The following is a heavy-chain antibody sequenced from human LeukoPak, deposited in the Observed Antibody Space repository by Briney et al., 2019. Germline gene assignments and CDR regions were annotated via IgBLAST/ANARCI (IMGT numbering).Heavy chain of an antibody. D-gene: IGHD1-1*01. CDR3: ARVPISLYYFDY. V-gene: IGHV4-61*01. J-gene: IGHJ4*02. CDR1: GGSVSSGSYY. Sequence: SETLSLTCTVSGGSVSSGSYYWTWIRQPPGKGLEWIGYIYYSGSSNYNPSLKSRVTISVDTSKNQFSLKLSSVTASGTAVYYCARVPISLYYFDYWGQGILVTVSS. CDR2: IYYSGSS.